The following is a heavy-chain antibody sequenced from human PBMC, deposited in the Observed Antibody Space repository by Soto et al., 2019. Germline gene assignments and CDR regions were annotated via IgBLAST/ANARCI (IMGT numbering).Heavy chain of an antibody. D-gene: IGHD3-22*01. CDR1: GFTFSSYA. J-gene: IGHJ4*02. Sequence: PGGSLRLSCAASGFTFSSYAMHWVRQAPGKGLEWVAVISYDGSNKYYADSVKGRFTISRDNSKKTLYLQMNSLRAEYTAVYYCARDYDSSGYLDYWGQGTLVTVSS. V-gene: IGHV3-30-3*01. CDR2: ISYDGSNK. CDR3: ARDYDSSGYLDY.